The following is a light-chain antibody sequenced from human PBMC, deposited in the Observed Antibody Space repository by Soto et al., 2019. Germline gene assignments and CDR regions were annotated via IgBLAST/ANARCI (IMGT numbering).Light chain of an antibody. V-gene: IGKV3-15*01. Sequence: VFAQSPVTLSLSPGERATLSCRASQSFRGLLAWYQQKPGQSPRLLISGASTRAADFPARFSGSGSGTEFILTISSLQSEDFAFYYCQQYDDWPWTFGQGTKVDIK. CDR1: QSFRGL. CDR2: GAS. J-gene: IGKJ1*01. CDR3: QQYDDWPWT.